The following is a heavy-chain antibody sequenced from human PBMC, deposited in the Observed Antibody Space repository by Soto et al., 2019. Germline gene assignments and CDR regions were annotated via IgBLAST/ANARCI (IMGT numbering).Heavy chain of an antibody. Sequence: QVQLVQSGAEVKKPGSSVKVSCRAGRGSFSASGFSWVRQAPGQGLEWVGGFIPIFGTANYAQKFQDRVTMIADESTSTVYMELRGLRFEDTALYNCARSGYSYGPNMDWGQGTLITVST. CDR1: RGSFSASG. D-gene: IGHD5-18*01. CDR3: ARSGYSYGPNMD. V-gene: IGHV1-69*01. CDR2: FIPIFGTA. J-gene: IGHJ4*02.